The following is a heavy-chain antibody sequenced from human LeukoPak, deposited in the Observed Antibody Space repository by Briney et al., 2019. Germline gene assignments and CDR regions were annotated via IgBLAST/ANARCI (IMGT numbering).Heavy chain of an antibody. D-gene: IGHD3-10*01. V-gene: IGHV4-59*01. Sequence: PSETLSLTCTVSGASISSDYWSWIRQPPGKGLEWIGYIYYSGTTNYNPSLKSRVTISVDMSKNQFSLKLNSVTAADTAVYYCARTGYVSGGFDFDYWGQGTLVTVSS. CDR3: ARTGYVSGGFDFDY. J-gene: IGHJ4*02. CDR2: IYYSGTT. CDR1: GASISSDY.